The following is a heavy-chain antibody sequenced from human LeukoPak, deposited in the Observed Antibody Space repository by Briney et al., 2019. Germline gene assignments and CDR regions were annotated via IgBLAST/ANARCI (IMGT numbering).Heavy chain of an antibody. D-gene: IGHD5-12*01. CDR1: GGSISSSNW. CDR3: ASIYSGYDSPYYFDY. Sequence: SETLSLTCAVSGGSISSSNWWSWVRQPPGKGLEWIGEIYHSGSTNYNPSLKSRVTISVDRSKNQFSLKLSSVTAADTAVYYCASIYSGYDSPYYFDYWGQGTLVTVSS. V-gene: IGHV4-4*02. J-gene: IGHJ4*02. CDR2: IYHSGST.